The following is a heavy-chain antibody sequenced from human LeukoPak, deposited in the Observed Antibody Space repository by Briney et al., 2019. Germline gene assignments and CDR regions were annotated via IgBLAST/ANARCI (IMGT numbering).Heavy chain of an antibody. CDR2: ISGSGGST. V-gene: IGHV3-23*01. CDR1: GFTFSSYG. D-gene: IGHD3-22*01. Sequence: GGSLRLSCAASGFTFSSYGMSWVRQAPGKGLEWVSAISGSGGSTYYADSVKGRFTISRDNSKNTLYLQMNSLRAEDTAVYYCAKVVDYYDSSGYWDYWGQGTLVTVSS. J-gene: IGHJ4*02. CDR3: AKVVDYYDSSGYWDY.